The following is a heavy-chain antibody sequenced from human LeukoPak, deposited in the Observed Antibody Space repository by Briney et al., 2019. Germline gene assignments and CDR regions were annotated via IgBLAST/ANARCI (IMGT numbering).Heavy chain of an antibody. V-gene: IGHV3-20*04. CDR2: INWNGGST. Sequence: PGGSLRLSCAASGFTFDDYGMSCVRQAPGKGLEWVSGINWNGGSTGYADSVKGRFTISRDNAKNSLYLQMNSLRAEDTALYYCASELQPEYYYDSNGPYFDYWGQRTLVTVST. CDR1: GFTFDDYG. CDR3: ASELQPEYYYDSNGPYFDY. D-gene: IGHD3-22*01. J-gene: IGHJ4*02.